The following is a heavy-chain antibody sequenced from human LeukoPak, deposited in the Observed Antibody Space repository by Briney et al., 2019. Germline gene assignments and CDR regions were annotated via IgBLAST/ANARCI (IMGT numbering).Heavy chain of an antibody. CDR3: ASLWELTMA. J-gene: IGHJ5*02. D-gene: IGHD3-16*01. V-gene: IGHV3-48*03. CDR2: ISIGGDTR. Sequence: GGSLRLSCAASGFRFSNYEMDWVRQAPGKGLEWVSYISIGGDTRHYADSVKGRFTISRDNAKNSVYLQMNSLRAEDKAVYFCASLWELTMAWGQGTLVTVSS. CDR1: GFRFSNYE.